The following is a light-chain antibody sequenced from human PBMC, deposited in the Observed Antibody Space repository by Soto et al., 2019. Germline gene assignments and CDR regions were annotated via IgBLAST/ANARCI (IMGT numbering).Light chain of an antibody. CDR1: QSIHSW. V-gene: IGKV1-5*03. J-gene: IGKJ2*01. Sequence: QITLSSSTLIPSVVDGLNIACLASQSIHSWLAWYQQKPGRTPKILIYTESTLETGVPSRFSGSGSGTEFTLTISSMQPDDFATYYCQQYNTHPSNFGQGTKVDI. CDR2: TES. CDR3: QQYNTHPSN.